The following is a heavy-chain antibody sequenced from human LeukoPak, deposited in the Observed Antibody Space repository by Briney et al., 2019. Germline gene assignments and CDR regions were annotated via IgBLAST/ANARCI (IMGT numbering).Heavy chain of an antibody. CDR2: INKDESEK. CDR3: ARCRTTVTAMPGY. J-gene: IGHJ4*02. V-gene: IGHV3-7*03. CDR1: GFTFGKYW. D-gene: IGHD4-17*01. Sequence: GGSLRLSCVASGFTFGKYWMSWVRQAPGKGLEWVANINKDESEKYYVDSVKGRFTISRDNAKNSLYLQMNSLRAEDTAVYYCARCRTTVTAMPGYWGQGTLVTVSS.